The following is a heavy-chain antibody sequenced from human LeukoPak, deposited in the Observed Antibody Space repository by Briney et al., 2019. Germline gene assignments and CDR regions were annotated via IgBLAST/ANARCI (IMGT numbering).Heavy chain of an antibody. Sequence: GESLKISRKCPGYSFTSYWIGWVRQMPGKGLEWMGIIYPSDSDTRYSPSFQGQVTISADKSISTAYLQWSSLKAADTAMYYCARRRAAVAEAFDIWGQGTMVTVSS. D-gene: IGHD6-19*01. V-gene: IGHV5-51*01. CDR1: GYSFTSYW. J-gene: IGHJ3*02. CDR3: ARRRAAVAEAFDI. CDR2: IYPSDSDT.